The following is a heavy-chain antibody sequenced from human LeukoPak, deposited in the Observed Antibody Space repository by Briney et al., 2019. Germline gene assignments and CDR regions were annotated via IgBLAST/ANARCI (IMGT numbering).Heavy chain of an antibody. CDR2: ISYDGSNK. J-gene: IGHJ4*02. Sequence: GGSLRLSCAASGFTSSSYGMHWVRQAPGKGLEWVAVISYDGSNKYYADSVKGRFTISRDNSKNTLYLQMNSLRVEDTAVYYCARGRPHGNDYWGQGTLVTVSS. CDR1: GFTSSSYG. V-gene: IGHV3-30*03. CDR3: ARGRPHGNDY. D-gene: IGHD4-23*01.